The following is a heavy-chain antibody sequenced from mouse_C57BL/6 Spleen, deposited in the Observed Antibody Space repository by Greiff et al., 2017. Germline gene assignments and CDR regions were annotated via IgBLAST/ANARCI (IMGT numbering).Heavy chain of an antibody. V-gene: IGHV1-55*01. CDR3: ARSTMVTSTFAY. D-gene: IGHD2-2*01. CDR2: IYPGSGST. CDR1: GYTFTSYW. J-gene: IGHJ3*01. Sequence: QVQLKQPGAELVKPGASVKMSCKASGYTFTSYWITWVKQRPGQGLEWIGDIYPGSGSTNYNEKFKSKATLTVDTSSSTAYMQLSSLTSEDSAVYYCARSTMVTSTFAYWGQGTLVTVSA.